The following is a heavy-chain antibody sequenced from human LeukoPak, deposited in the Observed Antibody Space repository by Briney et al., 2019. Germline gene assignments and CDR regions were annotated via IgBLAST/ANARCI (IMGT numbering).Heavy chain of an antibody. J-gene: IGHJ5*02. V-gene: IGHV4-61*02. CDR2: IYTSGST. D-gene: IGHD4-23*01. Sequence: SETLSLTCTVSGGSISSGSYYWSWIRQPAGKGLEWIGRIYTSGSTNYNPSLKSRVTISVDTSENQFSLKLSSVTAADTAVYYCAREGHTLTTVGAWGQGTLVTVSS. CDR3: AREGHTLTTVGA. CDR1: GGSISSGSYY.